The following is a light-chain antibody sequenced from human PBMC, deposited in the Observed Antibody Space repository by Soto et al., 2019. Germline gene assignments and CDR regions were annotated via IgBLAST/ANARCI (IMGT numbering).Light chain of an antibody. CDR2: GAS. CDR1: QSVSSNL. J-gene: IGKJ2*01. V-gene: IGKV3-20*01. Sequence: EIVLTQSPGTLSLSPGERVTLSCRASQSVSSNLLDCYQQKPGQAHRLLIYGASSRATGVPGRFSGSGSGTDFTLTISSLEPEDIAVYCCQQYDRSPVTFGGGTKLEIK. CDR3: QQYDRSPVT.